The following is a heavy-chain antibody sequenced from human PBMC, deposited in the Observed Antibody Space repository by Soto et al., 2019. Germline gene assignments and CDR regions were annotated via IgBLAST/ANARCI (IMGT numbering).Heavy chain of an antibody. CDR3: VRGGFLSHDHVIIAPATLGFDP. CDR1: GYTFTTYD. V-gene: IGHV1-8*01. D-gene: IGHD2-2*01. J-gene: IGHJ5*02. Sequence: QVQLMQSGAEVKKPGASVKVSCKASGYTFTTYDINWVRQAPGQGLEWMGWMNPNRTNTGYAEKFQGRVTMTRDTSISTAYMELSSRRYDDTDVYYCVRGGFLSHDHVIIAPATLGFDPWGQGTLVTVSS. CDR2: MNPNRTNT.